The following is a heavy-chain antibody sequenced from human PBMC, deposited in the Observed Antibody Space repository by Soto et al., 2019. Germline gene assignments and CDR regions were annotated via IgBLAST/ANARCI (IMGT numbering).Heavy chain of an antibody. V-gene: IGHV4-4*02. Sequence: QVHLQESGPGLVRPSGTLSLTCAVSGVSITSGNWWTWVRQPPGKGLEWIGEIYHSGTTNYNPSLKNRVTISIEKSKNQFSLKLTSVTAADTAVFYCARDGGYNFGPRYYGMDVWGQGTTVTVSS. CDR2: IYHSGTT. CDR3: ARDGGYNFGPRYYGMDV. CDR1: GVSITSGNW. J-gene: IGHJ6*02. D-gene: IGHD5-18*01.